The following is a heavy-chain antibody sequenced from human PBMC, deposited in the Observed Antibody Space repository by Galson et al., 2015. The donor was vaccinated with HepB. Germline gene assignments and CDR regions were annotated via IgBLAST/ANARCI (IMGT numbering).Heavy chain of an antibody. CDR3: ARVHPTVLTPLDY. J-gene: IGHJ4*02. CDR2: INPNSGDT. D-gene: IGHD4-23*01. V-gene: IGHV1-2*02. CDR1: GYTFTGYY. Sequence: SVKVSCKASGYTFTGYYTHWVRQAPGQGLEWMGWINPNSGDTHYVQKFQGRVTMTRDTSISTAYMELSRLTSDDTAVYYCARVHPTVLTPLDYWGQGTLVTVSS.